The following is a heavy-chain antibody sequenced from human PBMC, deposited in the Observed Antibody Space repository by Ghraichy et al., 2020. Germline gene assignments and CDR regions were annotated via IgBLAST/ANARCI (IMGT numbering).Heavy chain of an antibody. Sequence: SETLSLTCAVYGGSFSGYYWSWIRQPPGKGLEWIGEINHSGSTNYNPSLKSRVTISVDTSKNQFSLKLSSVTAADTAVYYCARGKDYDFWSGYYTGKANFDYWGQGTLVTVSS. CDR1: GGSFSGYY. V-gene: IGHV4-34*01. CDR2: INHSGST. J-gene: IGHJ4*02. D-gene: IGHD3-3*01. CDR3: ARGKDYDFWSGYYTGKANFDY.